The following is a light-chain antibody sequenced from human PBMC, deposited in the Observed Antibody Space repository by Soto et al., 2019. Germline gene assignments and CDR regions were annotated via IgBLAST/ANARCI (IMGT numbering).Light chain of an antibody. J-gene: IGKJ1*01. V-gene: IGKV1-5*01. Sequence: IQMPQSPSTLSASVGDRVAITRRASQGISTWLAWYQQKPGTAPKLLIYDASSLESGVPSRFSGSGSGTEFTLTISSLQPDDYATYYCQQYSSYSRTFGQGTKVDI. CDR2: DAS. CDR3: QQYSSYSRT. CDR1: QGISTW.